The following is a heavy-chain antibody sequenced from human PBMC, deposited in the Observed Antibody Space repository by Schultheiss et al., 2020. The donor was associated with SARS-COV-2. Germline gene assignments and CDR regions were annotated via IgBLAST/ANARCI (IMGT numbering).Heavy chain of an antibody. V-gene: IGHV1-69*04. Sequence: SVKVSCKASGGTFSSYAISWVRQAPGQGLEWMGRIIPILGIANYAQKFQGRVTITADKSTSTAYMELSSLRSEDMAVYYCARASGSGYVDAFDIWGQGTMVTVSS. CDR1: GGTFSSYA. CDR3: ARASGSGYVDAFDI. J-gene: IGHJ3*02. CDR2: IIPILGIA. D-gene: IGHD3-22*01.